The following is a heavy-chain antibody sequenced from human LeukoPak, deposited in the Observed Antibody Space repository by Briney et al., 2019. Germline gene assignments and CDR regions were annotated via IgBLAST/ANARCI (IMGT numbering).Heavy chain of an antibody. Sequence: GGSLRLSCAASGFTFSSYGMHWVRQAPGKGLEWVAVISYDGSNKYYADSVKGRFTISRDNSKNTLYLQMNSLRAEDTAVYYCAKAYHSALFDYWGQGTLVTVSS. CDR1: GFTFSSYG. CDR2: ISYDGSNK. D-gene: IGHD1-14*01. CDR3: AKAYHSALFDY. J-gene: IGHJ4*02. V-gene: IGHV3-30*18.